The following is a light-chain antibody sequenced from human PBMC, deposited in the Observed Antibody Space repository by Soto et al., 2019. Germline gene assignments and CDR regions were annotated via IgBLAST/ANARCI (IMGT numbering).Light chain of an antibody. J-gene: IGKJ5*01. V-gene: IGKV3-11*01. Sequence: EVVLTQSPVTLSLSPGERATLSCRASQSFRGLLAWYQQKPGQAPRXXSYDAYNRATGIPPRFSGSGSGTEFTLTISSLEPEDSEVYYCQQRHMWPITFGQGTRLEIK. CDR1: QSFRGL. CDR2: DAY. CDR3: QQRHMWPIT.